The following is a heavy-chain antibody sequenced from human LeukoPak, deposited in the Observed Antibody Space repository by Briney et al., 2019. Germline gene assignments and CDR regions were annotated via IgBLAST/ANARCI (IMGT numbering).Heavy chain of an antibody. J-gene: IGHJ1*01. CDR2: INPNSGGT. D-gene: IGHD3-22*01. CDR3: ARGSYDSSDYEYFQH. V-gene: IGHV1-2*02. Sequence: ASVKVSCKASGGTFSSYAISWVRQAPGQGLEWMGWINPNSGGTNYQGRVTMTRDTSIITAYMELSSLRSDDTAVYFCARGSYDSSDYEYFQHWGQGTLVTVSS. CDR1: GGTFSSYA.